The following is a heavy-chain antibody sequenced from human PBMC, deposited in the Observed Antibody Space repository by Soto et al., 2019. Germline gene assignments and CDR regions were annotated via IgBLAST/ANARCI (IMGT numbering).Heavy chain of an antibody. Sequence: QVPLVESGGGVVQPGRSLRLSCAASGFTFSSYAMHWVRQAPGKGLEWVAVISYDGSNKYYADSVKGRFTISRDNSKNTLYLQMNSLRAEDTAVYYCAREGWYYDSSGYYVPTYYFDYWGQGTLVTVSS. J-gene: IGHJ4*02. V-gene: IGHV3-30-3*01. CDR3: AREGWYYDSSGYYVPTYYFDY. CDR2: ISYDGSNK. CDR1: GFTFSSYA. D-gene: IGHD3-22*01.